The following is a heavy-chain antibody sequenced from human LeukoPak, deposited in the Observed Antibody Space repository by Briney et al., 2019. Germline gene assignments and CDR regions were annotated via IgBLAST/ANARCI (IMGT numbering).Heavy chain of an antibody. Sequence: GGSQRLSCAASGFTFSSYEMNWVRQAPGKGLEWVSDISSSGRIIYYADSVKGRFTISRDNTKNSLYLQMNSLRAEDTAVYYCARVSRYANDYWGQGTLVTVSS. CDR3: ARVSRYANDY. CDR1: GFTFSSYE. J-gene: IGHJ4*02. V-gene: IGHV3-48*03. CDR2: ISSSGRII. D-gene: IGHD2-2*01.